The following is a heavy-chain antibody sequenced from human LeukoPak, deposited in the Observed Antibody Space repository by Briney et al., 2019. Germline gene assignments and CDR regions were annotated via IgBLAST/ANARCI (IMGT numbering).Heavy chain of an antibody. V-gene: IGHV3-20*04. D-gene: IGHD3-22*01. CDR1: GFSFDDYG. CDR2: INWNGDST. CDR3: ARDLRVVTTGSFDS. J-gene: IGHJ4*02. Sequence: GGSLRLSCAASGFSFDDYGLTCVRQAPGKGLEWVSGINWNGDSTDYADSVKGRFTISRDNAKNSLYLQMNSLRAEDTALYYYARDLRVVTTGSFDSWGQGTLVTVSS.